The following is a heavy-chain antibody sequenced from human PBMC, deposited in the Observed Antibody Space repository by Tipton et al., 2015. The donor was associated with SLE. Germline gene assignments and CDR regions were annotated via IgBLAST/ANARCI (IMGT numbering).Heavy chain of an antibody. Sequence: TLSLTCTVSGGSISSGSYYWSWIRQPAGKGLEWIGHFYTSGSTSFNPSLKSRVTISVDTSKNQFSLKLSSVTAADTAVYYCARDRPRFSFDYWGQGTLVTVSS. V-gene: IGHV4-61*09. J-gene: IGHJ4*02. CDR3: ARDRPRFSFDY. D-gene: IGHD6-6*01. CDR2: FYTSGST. CDR1: GGSISSGSYY.